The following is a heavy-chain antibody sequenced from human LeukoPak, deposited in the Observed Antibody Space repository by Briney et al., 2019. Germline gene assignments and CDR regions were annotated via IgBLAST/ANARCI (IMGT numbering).Heavy chain of an antibody. D-gene: IGHD3-9*01. Sequence: ASVKVSCKASGYTFTGYYMHWMRQAPGQGLESMGWINPNSGGTNYAQKFQGRVTMTRDTSISTAYMELSRLRSDDTAVYFCFFKQKTEYEILTGYYRDTYYYYGMDVWGQGTTVTVSS. CDR2: INPNSGGT. J-gene: IGHJ6*02. CDR3: FFKQKTEYEILTGYYRDTYYYYGMDV. V-gene: IGHV1-2*02. CDR1: GYTFTGYY.